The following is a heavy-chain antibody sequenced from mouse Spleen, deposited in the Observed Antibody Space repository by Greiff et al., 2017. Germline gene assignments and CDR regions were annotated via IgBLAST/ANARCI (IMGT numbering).Heavy chain of an antibody. CDR2: IDPSDSYT. CDR1: GYTFTSYW. J-gene: IGHJ3*01. V-gene: IGHV1-69*01. Sequence: QVQLQQPGAELVMPGASVKLSCKASGYTFTSYWMHWVKQRPGQGLEWIGEIDPSDSYTNYNQKFKGKATLTVDKSSSTAYMQLSSLTSEDSAVYYCARPPFAYWGQGTLVTVSA. CDR3: ARPPFAY.